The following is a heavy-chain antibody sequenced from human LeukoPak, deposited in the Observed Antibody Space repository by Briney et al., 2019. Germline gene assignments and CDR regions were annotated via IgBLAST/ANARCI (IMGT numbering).Heavy chain of an antibody. CDR1: GFTFSSYS. CDR2: ISSSSSYI. J-gene: IGHJ4*02. D-gene: IGHD2-2*01. CDR3: AREGGVVVVPAAIDY. V-gene: IGHV3-21*01. Sequence: GGSLRLSXAATGFTFSSYSMNWVRQAPGKGLEWVSSISSSSSYIYYADSVKGRFTISRDNAKNSLYLQMNSLRAEDTAVYYCAREGGVVVVPAAIDYWGQGTLVTVSS.